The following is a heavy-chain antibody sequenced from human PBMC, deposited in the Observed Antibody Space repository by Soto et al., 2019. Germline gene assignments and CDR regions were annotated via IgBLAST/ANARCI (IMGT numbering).Heavy chain of an antibody. Sequence: SETLSLTCTVSGGSISSSSYYWGWIRQPPGKGLEWIGIIYYSGSTYYNPSLKSRFTISVDTSKNQFSLKLSSVPAADTAVYYCARSIYYYDSSGAFDYWGQGTLVTVSS. D-gene: IGHD3-22*01. CDR3: ARSIYYYDSSGAFDY. CDR2: IYYSGST. CDR1: GGSISSSSYY. V-gene: IGHV4-39*01. J-gene: IGHJ4*02.